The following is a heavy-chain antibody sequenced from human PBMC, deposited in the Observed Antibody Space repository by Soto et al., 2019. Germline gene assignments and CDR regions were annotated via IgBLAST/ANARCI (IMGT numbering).Heavy chain of an antibody. CDR3: AREGRYTSFDI. CDR2: IYYSGST. J-gene: IGHJ3*02. V-gene: IGHV4-61*01. D-gene: IGHD1-26*01. CDR1: GGSVSSGSYY. Sequence: SETLSLTCTVSGGSVSSGSYYWSWIRQPPGKGLEWIGYIYYSGSTNYNPSLKSRVTISVDTSKNQFSLKLSSVTAADTAVYYCAREGRYTSFDIWGQGTMVTVSS.